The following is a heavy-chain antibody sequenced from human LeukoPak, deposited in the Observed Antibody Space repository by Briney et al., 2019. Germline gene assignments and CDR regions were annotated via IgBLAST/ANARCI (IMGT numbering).Heavy chain of an antibody. D-gene: IGHD1-26*01. CDR1: GFTFSSYG. Sequence: GGSLSLSCAASGFTFSSYGMHWVRQAPGKGLEWVAFIRYDGSNKYYADSVKGRFTISRDNSKNTLYLQMNSLRAEDTAVYYCAKDGLQVGAIPGDYWGQGTLVTVSS. V-gene: IGHV3-30*02. J-gene: IGHJ4*02. CDR2: IRYDGSNK. CDR3: AKDGLQVGAIPGDY.